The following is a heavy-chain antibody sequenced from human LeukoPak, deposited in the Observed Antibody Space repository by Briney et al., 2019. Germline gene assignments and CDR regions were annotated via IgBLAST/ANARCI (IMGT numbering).Heavy chain of an antibody. CDR3: VKDAQRGFDYSNSLQH. J-gene: IGHJ4*02. CDR2: IWSDGTNQ. CDR1: GFTFSHFG. V-gene: IGHV3-33*06. Sequence: GGSLRLSCEASGFTFSHFGMHWVRQAPGKGLEWVAVIWSDGTNQYYGDSVKGRFTISRANFRRTVSLQMNDLRAEDTAVYYCVKDAQRGFDYSNSLQHWGQGSLVVVSS. D-gene: IGHD4-11*01.